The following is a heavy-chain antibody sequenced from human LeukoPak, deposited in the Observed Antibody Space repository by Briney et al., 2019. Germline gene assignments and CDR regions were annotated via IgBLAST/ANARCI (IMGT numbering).Heavy chain of an antibody. D-gene: IGHD5-12*01. CDR2: ISGSGGST. V-gene: IGHV3-23*01. CDR3: AKSLNKDSGYDSPFDY. J-gene: IGHJ4*02. Sequence: PGGSLRLSCAASGFTFSSYAMSWVRQAPGKGLEWVSAISGSGGSTYYADSVKGRFTISRDNSKNTLYLQMNSLRAEDTAVYYCAKSLNKDSGYDSPFDYWGQGTLVTVSS. CDR1: GFTFSSYA.